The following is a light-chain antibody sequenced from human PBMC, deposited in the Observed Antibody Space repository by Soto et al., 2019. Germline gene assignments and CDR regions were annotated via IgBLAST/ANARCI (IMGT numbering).Light chain of an antibody. V-gene: IGKV1-9*01. Sequence: IQLTHSPSSLSASVGDRVTITCRASQGISSHLAWYQQKPGKGPKLLIYAASTLQSGVPSRFSGSGSGTDFTLTVSSLQPEDFATYYCQQLNSYPRTFGQGTKLEIK. CDR3: QQLNSYPRT. CDR2: AAS. CDR1: QGISSH. J-gene: IGKJ2*01.